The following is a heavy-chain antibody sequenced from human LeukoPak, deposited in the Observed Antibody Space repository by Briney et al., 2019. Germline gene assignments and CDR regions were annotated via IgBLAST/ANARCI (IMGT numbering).Heavy chain of an antibody. J-gene: IGHJ5*02. Sequence: SGGSLRLSCAASGFTFDDCGMSWVRQAPGKGLEWVSGINWNGGSTGYADSVKGRFTISRGNAKNSLYLQMNSLRAEDTALYYCARGNYYPSWFDPWGQGTLVTVSS. V-gene: IGHV3-20*04. CDR2: INWNGGST. D-gene: IGHD3-22*01. CDR3: ARGNYYPSWFDP. CDR1: GFTFDDCG.